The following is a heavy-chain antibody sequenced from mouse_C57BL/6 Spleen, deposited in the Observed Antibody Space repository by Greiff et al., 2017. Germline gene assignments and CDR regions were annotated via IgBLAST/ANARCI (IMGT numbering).Heavy chain of an antibody. CDR1: GYSFTGYY. Sequence: VQLQQSGPELVKPGASVKISCKASGYSFTGYYMNWVKQSPEKSLEWIGEINPSTGGTTYNQKFKAKATLTVDKSSSTAYMQLKSLTSEDSAVYYCARSGTTVEYYFDYWGQGTTLTVSS. V-gene: IGHV1-42*01. D-gene: IGHD1-1*01. CDR3: ARSGTTVEYYFDY. CDR2: INPSTGGT. J-gene: IGHJ2*01.